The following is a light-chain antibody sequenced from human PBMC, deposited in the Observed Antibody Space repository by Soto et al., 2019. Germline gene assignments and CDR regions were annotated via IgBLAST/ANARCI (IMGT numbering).Light chain of an antibody. V-gene: IGKV3D-11*01. Sequence: EILLTQSPSTLSLSPGERATLSCRASQGVSSKLSWYQQKPWQAPRLLIYSASNMDTGIPARFSGSASGKDFTLTISSLDHEDFAVYYCQQRSTWLTFGQGTRLEIK. CDR3: QQRSTWLT. J-gene: IGKJ5*01. CDR2: SAS. CDR1: QGVSSK.